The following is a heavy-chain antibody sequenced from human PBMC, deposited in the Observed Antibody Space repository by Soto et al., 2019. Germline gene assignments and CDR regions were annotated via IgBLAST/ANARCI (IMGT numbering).Heavy chain of an antibody. Sequence: GESLKISCKGSGYSFTSYWISWVRQMPGKGLEWMGRIDPSDSYTNYGPSFQGHVTISADKSISTAYLQWSSLKASDTAMYYCARLGSSSLPYYYYYGMDVWGQGTTVTVSS. CDR3: ARLGSSSLPYYYYYGMDV. J-gene: IGHJ6*02. CDR2: IDPSDSYT. V-gene: IGHV5-10-1*01. CDR1: GYSFTSYW. D-gene: IGHD6-6*01.